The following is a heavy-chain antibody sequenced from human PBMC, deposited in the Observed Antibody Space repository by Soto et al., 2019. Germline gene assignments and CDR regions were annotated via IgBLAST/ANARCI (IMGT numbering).Heavy chain of an antibody. V-gene: IGHV4-34*01. Sequence: SETLSLTCAVYGGSFSGYYWSWIRQPPGKGLEWIGEINHSGSTNYNPSLKSRVAISVDTSKNQFSLKLSSVTAADTAVYYCARGPGRAIQLLLIAAGNYYYYGMDVWGQGTTVTVSS. CDR2: INHSGST. D-gene: IGHD5-18*01. J-gene: IGHJ6*02. CDR1: GGSFSGYY. CDR3: ARGPGRAIQLLLIAAGNYYYYGMDV.